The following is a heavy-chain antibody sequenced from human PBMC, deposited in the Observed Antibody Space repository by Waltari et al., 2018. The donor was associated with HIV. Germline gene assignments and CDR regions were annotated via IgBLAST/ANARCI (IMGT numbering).Heavy chain of an antibody. CDR1: VFTFGNYT. V-gene: IGHV3-48*01. J-gene: IGHJ4*02. Sequence: EVQLVESGGGLVQPGGSLRLPCAASVFTFGNYTMNWVRQDPGKGLEWVSYISRSSSSIFYADSVKGRFTISRDNAKNSLYLQMNSLRVEDTAVYYCARDINGGWGYWGQGTLVTVAS. D-gene: IGHD7-27*01. CDR2: ISRSSSSI. CDR3: ARDINGGWGY.